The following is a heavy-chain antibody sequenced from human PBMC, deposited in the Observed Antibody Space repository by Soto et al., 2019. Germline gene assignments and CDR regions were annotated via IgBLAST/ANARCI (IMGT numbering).Heavy chain of an antibody. D-gene: IGHD5-12*01. Sequence: PGGSLRLSCTASGFSFDRYAMHWVRQVPGKGLEWVAGLNWRGDNIAYADSVKVRFTISRDNAKNSLFLQMSSLRPEDTGLYYCAKDRYHLSWYEVALDYWGQGTTVTVYS. CDR3: AKDRYHLSWYEVALDY. V-gene: IGHV3-9*01. CDR2: LNWRGDNI. J-gene: IGHJ4*02. CDR1: GFSFDRYA.